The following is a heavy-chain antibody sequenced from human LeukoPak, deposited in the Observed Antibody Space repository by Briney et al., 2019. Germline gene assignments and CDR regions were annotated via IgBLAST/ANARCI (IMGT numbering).Heavy chain of an antibody. CDR3: AKAGGYDFRSYYFDY. CDR1: GFTFDDYA. Sequence: PGGSLRLSCAASGFTFDDYAMHWVRQAPGKGLEWVSGISWNSGSIGYADSVKGRFTISRDNAKNSLYLQMNSLRAEDTALYYCAKAGGYDFRSYYFDYWGQGTLVTVSP. D-gene: IGHD5-12*01. J-gene: IGHJ4*02. CDR2: ISWNSGSI. V-gene: IGHV3-9*01.